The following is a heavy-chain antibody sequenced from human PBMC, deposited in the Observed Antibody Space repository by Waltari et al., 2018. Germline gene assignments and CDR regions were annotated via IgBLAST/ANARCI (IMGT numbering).Heavy chain of an antibody. CDR1: GFTFDAYA. J-gene: IGHJ4*02. V-gene: IGHV3-9*01. CDR3: AKASTGQYYYFDY. CDR2: ISWNSGSI. Sequence: EVQLVESGGGLVQPGRSLRLSCAASGFTFDAYALHWVRQAPGKGLEWVSGISWNSGSIGYADSVKGRFTISRDNAKNSLYLQMNSLRAEDTALYYCAKASTGQYYYFDYWGQGTLVTVSS.